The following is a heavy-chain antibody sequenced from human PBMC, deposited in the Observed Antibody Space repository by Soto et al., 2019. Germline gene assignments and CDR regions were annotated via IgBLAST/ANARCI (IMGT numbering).Heavy chain of an antibody. CDR1: SGSVNSSNW. D-gene: IGHD6-13*01. J-gene: IGHJ4*02. Sequence: QVQLRESGPGLVKPSGTLFLTCAVSSGSVNSSNWWSWVRQPPGKGLEWIGEIYHGGSANYNPALGSRVTMSVDKSKSQVFLQLSSVTAADTAVYYCARDPAAAGTFDYWGQGTLVTVSS. CDR3: ARDPAAAGTFDY. CDR2: IYHGGSA. V-gene: IGHV4-4*02.